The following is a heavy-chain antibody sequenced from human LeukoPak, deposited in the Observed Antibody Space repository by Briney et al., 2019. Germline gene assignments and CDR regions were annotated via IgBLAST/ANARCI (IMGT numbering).Heavy chain of an antibody. V-gene: IGHV3-30*02. CDR3: AKGTSSGWYFDY. D-gene: IGHD6-19*01. CDR2: IRYDGSNK. CDR1: GFTFSSYG. Sequence: PGGPLRLSCAASGFTFSSYGMHWVHQAPGKGLEWVAFIRYDGSNKYYADSVKGRFTISRDNSKNTLYLQMNSLRAEDTAVYYCAKGTSSGWYFDYWGQGTLVTVSS. J-gene: IGHJ4*02.